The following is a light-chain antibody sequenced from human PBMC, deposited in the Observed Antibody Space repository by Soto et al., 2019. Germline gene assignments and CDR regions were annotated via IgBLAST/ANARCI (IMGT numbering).Light chain of an antibody. CDR2: DAF. Sequence: DFQMTQSPSTLSASVGDRVTITCRASQSISSWLAWYQQKPGKAPKLLIYDAFSLESGVPSRFSGSGSGTEFTLTISSLQPDDFATYYCQQYDSFSRTFGQGTKVEI. CDR3: QQYDSFSRT. J-gene: IGKJ1*01. CDR1: QSISSW. V-gene: IGKV1-5*01.